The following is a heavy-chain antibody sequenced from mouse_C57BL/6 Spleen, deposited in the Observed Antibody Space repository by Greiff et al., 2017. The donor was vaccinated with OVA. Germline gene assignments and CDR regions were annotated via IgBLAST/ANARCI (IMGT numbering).Heavy chain of an antibody. CDR1: GFTFSSYA. J-gene: IGHJ2*01. CDR2: ISDGGSYT. Sequence: EVKLVESGGGLVKPGGSLKLSCAASGFTFSSYAMSWVRQTPEKRLEWVATISDGGSYTYYPDNVKGRFTISRDNAKNNLYLQMSHLKSEDTAMYYCARDNGNSFDYWGQGTTLTVSS. CDR3: ARDNGNSFDY. D-gene: IGHD2-1*01. V-gene: IGHV5-4*01.